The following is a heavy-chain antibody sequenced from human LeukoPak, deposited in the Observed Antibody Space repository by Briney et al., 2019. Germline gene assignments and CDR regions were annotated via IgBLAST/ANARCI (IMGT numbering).Heavy chain of an antibody. Sequence: GGSLRLSCAASGFTFSSYGMHWVRQAPGKGLEWVAVISYDGSNKYYADSVKGRFTISRDNSKNTLYLQMNSLGAEDTAVYYCAKEVGYYDFWSGYYAYYYYGMDVWGQGTTVTVSS. CDR2: ISYDGSNK. J-gene: IGHJ6*02. D-gene: IGHD3-3*01. CDR3: AKEVGYYDFWSGYYAYYYYGMDV. V-gene: IGHV3-30*18. CDR1: GFTFSSYG.